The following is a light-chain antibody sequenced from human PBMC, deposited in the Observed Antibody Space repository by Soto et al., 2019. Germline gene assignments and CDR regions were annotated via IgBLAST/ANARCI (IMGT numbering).Light chain of an antibody. CDR2: SNN. J-gene: IGLJ3*02. CDR1: SSNIGSNT. Sequence: QSVLTQPPSASGNPGQRVTISCSGSSSNIGSNTVNWYQQLPGTAPKLLIYSNNQRPSGVPDRFSGSKSGTSASLAISGLQSEDEADYYCAAWDDSLNGSWVFGGGTKVTVL. V-gene: IGLV1-44*01. CDR3: AAWDDSLNGSWV.